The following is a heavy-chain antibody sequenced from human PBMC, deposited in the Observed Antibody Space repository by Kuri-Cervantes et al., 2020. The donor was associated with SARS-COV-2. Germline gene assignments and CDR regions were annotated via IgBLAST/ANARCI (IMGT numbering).Heavy chain of an antibody. Sequence: LSLTCAASGFTVNSNYMSWVRQAPGKGLEWVSYISSSGSAIYYADSVKGRFTISRDNAKNSLYLQMNSLRDEDTAVYYCARESRDAYNLGSFDLWGRGTLVTVSS. J-gene: IGHJ2*01. CDR2: ISSSGSAI. V-gene: IGHV3-11*04. D-gene: IGHD5-24*01. CDR1: GFTVNSNY. CDR3: ARESRDAYNLGSFDL.